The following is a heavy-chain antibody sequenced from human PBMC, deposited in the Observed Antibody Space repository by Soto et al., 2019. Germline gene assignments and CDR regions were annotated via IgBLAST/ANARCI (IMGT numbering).Heavy chain of an antibody. D-gene: IGHD4-17*01. V-gene: IGHV1-8*01. CDR1: GYTFTSYD. CDR2: MNPNSGNT. CDR3: ARGVKYGAYSRWFDP. J-gene: IGHJ5*02. Sequence: ASVKVSCKASGYTFTSYDINWVRQATGQGLEYLGWMNPNSGNTGYVQKFQGRVTMTWDSSIATAYMELSSLRSEDTAVYFCARGVKYGAYSRWFDPWGQGTLVTVSS.